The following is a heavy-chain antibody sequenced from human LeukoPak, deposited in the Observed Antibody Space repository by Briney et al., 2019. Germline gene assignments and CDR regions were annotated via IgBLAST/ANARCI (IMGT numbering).Heavy chain of an antibody. J-gene: IGHJ5*02. CDR3: ARADRLHGGPYLIGP. CDR1: GYTFTSYD. V-gene: IGHV1-8*01. Sequence: ASVKVSCKASGYTFTSYDINWVRQATGQGLEWMGWMNPNSGNTGYAQKFQGRVTMTRNTSISTAYMELSSLRSEDTAMYYCARADRLHGGPYLIGPWGQGTLVTVSS. CDR2: MNPNSGNT. D-gene: IGHD3-16*01.